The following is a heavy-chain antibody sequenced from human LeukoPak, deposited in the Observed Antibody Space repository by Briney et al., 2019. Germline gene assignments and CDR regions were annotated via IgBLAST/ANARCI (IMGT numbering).Heavy chain of an antibody. V-gene: IGHV3-74*01. J-gene: IGHJ5*02. CDR2: INSDRTIT. Sequence: GSLRLSCAASGIIFSSSWMHWVRQVPGKGLVWVSRINSDRTITTYADSVKGRFTISRDNAKNTLYLEMNSLSADDTALYYCARDIAVAGRGWFDPWGQGTLVTVSS. D-gene: IGHD6-19*01. CDR3: ARDIAVAGRGWFDP. CDR1: GIIFSSSW.